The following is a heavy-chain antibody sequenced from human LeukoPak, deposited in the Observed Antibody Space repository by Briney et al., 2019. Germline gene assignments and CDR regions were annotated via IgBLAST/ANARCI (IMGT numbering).Heavy chain of an antibody. CDR1: GLTINNAW. V-gene: IGHV3-15*05. D-gene: IGHD6-13*01. CDR3: ARDLGEAWYYYFGMDV. J-gene: IGHJ6*02. CDR2: IKSKSDGGTI. Sequence: GGSLRLSCAVSGLTINNAWMSWARQAPGKGLEWVGRIKSKSDGGTIDYPTPVKGRFTISRDDSKNTLYLQMNSLRAEDTAVYYCARDLGEAWYYYFGMDVWGQGTTVTVSS.